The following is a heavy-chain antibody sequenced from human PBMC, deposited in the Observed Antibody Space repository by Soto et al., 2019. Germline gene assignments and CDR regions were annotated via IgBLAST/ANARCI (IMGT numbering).Heavy chain of an antibody. Sequence: PSETLSLTCTFSGGSISSYYWSWILQPPVKGLEWIGYIYYSGSTNYNPSLKSRVTISVDTSKNQFSLKLSSVTAADTAVYYCARRLGYCSSTSCYRRGLYYYYGMDVWGQGTTVTVSS. CDR1: GGSISSYY. D-gene: IGHD2-2*01. V-gene: IGHV4-59*01. J-gene: IGHJ6*02. CDR2: IYYSGST. CDR3: ARRLGYCSSTSCYRRGLYYYYGMDV.